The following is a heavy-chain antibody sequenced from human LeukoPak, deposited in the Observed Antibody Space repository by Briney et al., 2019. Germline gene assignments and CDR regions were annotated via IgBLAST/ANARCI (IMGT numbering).Heavy chain of an antibody. CDR1: GFTFSSYG. CDR2: ILSDGSKE. J-gene: IGHJ4*02. D-gene: IGHD3-10*01. CDR3: ARSLSQGSGSYLLGY. V-gene: IGHV3-30*19. Sequence: GGSLRLSCAASGFTFSSYGMPWVRQAPGKGLEWVAVILSDGSKEFYTDSVKGRFTISRDNSKNTLYLQMNSLRAEDTAVYYCARSLSQGSGSYLLGYWGQGTLVTVSS.